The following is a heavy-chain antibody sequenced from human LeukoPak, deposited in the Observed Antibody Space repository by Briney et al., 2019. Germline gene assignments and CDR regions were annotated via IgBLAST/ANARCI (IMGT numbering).Heavy chain of an antibody. V-gene: IGHV4-38-2*02. CDR1: GYSISSGYY. D-gene: IGHD3-3*01. CDR3: ARTYRRFNYYYMDV. CDR2: IYHSGST. J-gene: IGHJ6*03. Sequence: SETLSLTCTVSGYSISSGYYWGWIRQPPGKGLEWIGSIYHSGSTNYNPSLKSRVTISVDTSKNQFSLKLSSVTAADTAVYYCARTYRRFNYYYMDVWGKGTTVTVSS.